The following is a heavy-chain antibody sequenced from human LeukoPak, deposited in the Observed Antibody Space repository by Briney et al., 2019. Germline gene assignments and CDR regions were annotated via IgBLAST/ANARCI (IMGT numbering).Heavy chain of an antibody. CDR3: ARDGLSYTNPNNWFDP. CDR1: GYTFTSYG. CDR2: ISSYNGNT. V-gene: IGHV1-18*01. D-gene: IGHD2-2*02. Sequence: ASVKVSFKASGYTFTSYGLSWVRQAPGQGLEWMGWISSYNGNTNYAQKLQGRVTMTTDTSTDTAYMELRSLRSDDTAVYYCARDGLSYTNPNNWFDPWGQGTLVTVSS. J-gene: IGHJ5*02.